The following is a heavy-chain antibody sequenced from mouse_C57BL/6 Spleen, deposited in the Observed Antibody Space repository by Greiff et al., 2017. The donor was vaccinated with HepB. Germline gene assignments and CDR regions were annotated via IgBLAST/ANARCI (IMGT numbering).Heavy chain of an antibody. CDR3: ARGYDHDYFDY. CDR2: INPSSGYT. Sequence: VQLQQSGAELARPGASVKMSCKASGYTFTSDTMHWVKQRPGQGLEWIGYINPSSGYTKYNQKFKDKATLTADKASSTAYMQLSSLTSEDSAVYYCARGYDHDYFDYWGQGTTLTVSS. D-gene: IGHD2-3*01. CDR1: GYTFTSDT. V-gene: IGHV1-4*01. J-gene: IGHJ2*01.